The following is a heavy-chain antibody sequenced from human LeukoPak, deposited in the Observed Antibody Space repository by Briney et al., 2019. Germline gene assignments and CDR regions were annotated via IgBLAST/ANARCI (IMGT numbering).Heavy chain of an antibody. J-gene: IGHJ6*02. D-gene: IGHD3-3*01. CDR1: GFTFSDCY. CDR2: ISSSGSTI. CDR3: ARDRFDFWGGKYYYYGMDV. Sequence: PGGSLRLSCAASGFTFSDCYMSWIRQAPGKGLEWVSYISSSGSTIYYADSVKGRFTISRDNAKNSLYLQMNSLRAEDTAVYYCARDRFDFWGGKYYYYGMDVWGQGTTVTVSS. V-gene: IGHV3-11*01.